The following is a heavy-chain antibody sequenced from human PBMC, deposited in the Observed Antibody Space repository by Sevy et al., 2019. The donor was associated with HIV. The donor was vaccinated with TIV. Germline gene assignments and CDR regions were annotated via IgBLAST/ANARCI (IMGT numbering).Heavy chain of an antibody. CDR3: TRGYYGSGSYYNNFFDY. Sequence: GESLKISCEGSGYSFTRYWIGWVRQMPGKGLEWMGIIYPGDCDTRYSPSFQGQVTISADKSIRTAYLQWSSLKASDTAMYFCTRGYYGSGSYYNNFFDYWGQGTLVTVSS. J-gene: IGHJ4*02. V-gene: IGHV5-51*01. CDR2: IYPGDCDT. CDR1: GYSFTRYW. D-gene: IGHD3-10*01.